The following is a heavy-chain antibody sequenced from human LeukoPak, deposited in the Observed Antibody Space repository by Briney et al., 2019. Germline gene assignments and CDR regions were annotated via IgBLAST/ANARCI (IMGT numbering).Heavy chain of an antibody. CDR1: GYSISSYW. V-gene: IGHV5-51*01. Sequence: ESLKISCKGAGYSISSYWIGWVRQMPGQVLEWMGMIYPGDSDARYSPSCVGRVTISADKSISTAYLQWSSLKASETAMYYCARRAYCVGDCSLDYWGQGTLVTVSS. D-gene: IGHD2-21*02. CDR3: ARRAYCVGDCSLDY. CDR2: IYPGDSDA. J-gene: IGHJ4*02.